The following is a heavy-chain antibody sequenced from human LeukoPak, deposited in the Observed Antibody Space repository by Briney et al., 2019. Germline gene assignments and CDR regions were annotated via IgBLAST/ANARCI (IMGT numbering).Heavy chain of an antibody. Sequence: SETLSLTCTVSGGSISSYYWSWIRQPPGKGLEWIEHIYYSGSTNYNPSLKSRVTMSVDTSKNQLSLKLSSVTAADTAMYYCAREGTTVVTRALDYWGQGTLVTVSS. CDR2: IYYSGST. CDR3: AREGTTVVTRALDY. V-gene: IGHV4-59*12. CDR1: GGSISSYY. D-gene: IGHD4-23*01. J-gene: IGHJ4*02.